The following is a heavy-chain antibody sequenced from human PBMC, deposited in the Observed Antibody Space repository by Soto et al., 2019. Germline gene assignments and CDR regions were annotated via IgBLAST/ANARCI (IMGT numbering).Heavy chain of an antibody. V-gene: IGHV3-23*01. CDR2: ISSSGSGGST. J-gene: IGHJ4*02. CDR3: AKGGIAAAGTFFSLFNYFDY. D-gene: IGHD6-13*01. Sequence: EVQLLESGGGLVQPGGSLRLTCRASGFTFSDYSMDWVRQAPGKGLEWISHISSSGSGGSTYYADSVKGRFTISRDNSKNTLYLQMNSLRAEDTAVYYCAKGGIAAAGTFFSLFNYFDYWGQGTLVTVSS. CDR1: GFTFSDYS.